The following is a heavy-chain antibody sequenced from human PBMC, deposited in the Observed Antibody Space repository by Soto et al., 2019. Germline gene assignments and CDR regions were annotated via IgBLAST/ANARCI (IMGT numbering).Heavy chain of an antibody. J-gene: IGHJ4*02. CDR1: GFIFSTYW. Sequence: GGSLRLSCAASGFIFSTYWMHWGRQGPGKGLVWVSRIRGDGTRTNYADSVRGRFTVSRDNAKNTLYLQINSLTAEDTAVYYCARGTLTSIDMVDYWGQGP. CDR2: IRGDGTRT. CDR3: ARGTLTSIDMVDY. D-gene: IGHD2-21*01. V-gene: IGHV3-74*01.